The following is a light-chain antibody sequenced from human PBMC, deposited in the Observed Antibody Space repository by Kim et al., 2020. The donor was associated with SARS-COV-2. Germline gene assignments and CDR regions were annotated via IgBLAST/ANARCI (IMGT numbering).Light chain of an antibody. V-gene: IGLV1-44*01. J-gene: IGLJ3*02. Sequence: ELTQPPSASGTPGQRVTISCSGSSSNIGSNSVTWYQHLPETAPKVLIYRNNQRPSEVPDRFSGSKSGTSASLAISGPQPEDEADYYCASWDDSLNGRVFGGGTKLTVL. CDR2: RNN. CDR3: ASWDDSLNGRV. CDR1: SSNIGSNS.